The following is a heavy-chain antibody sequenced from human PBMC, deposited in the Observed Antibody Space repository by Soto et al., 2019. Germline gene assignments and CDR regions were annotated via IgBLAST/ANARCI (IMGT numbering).Heavy chain of an antibody. J-gene: IGHJ6*02. V-gene: IGHV4-30-2*05. Sequence: SETLSLTCAVSGDSISSGGYSWTWIRQPPGKGLEWIGHIYQSGSTLYNPSLKSRVTISVDTSKNQFSLKLSSVTAADTAVYYCARHGQWLVTGYFYYGMDVWGQGTTVTVSS. CDR1: GDSISSGGYS. CDR2: IYQSGST. CDR3: ARHGQWLVTGYFYYGMDV. D-gene: IGHD6-19*01.